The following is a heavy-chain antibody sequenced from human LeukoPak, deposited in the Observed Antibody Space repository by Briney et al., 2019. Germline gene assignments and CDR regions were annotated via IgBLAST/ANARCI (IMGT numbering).Heavy chain of an antibody. J-gene: IGHJ4*02. D-gene: IGHD3-10*01. V-gene: IGHV3-30-3*01. CDR2: ISYDGSNK. CDR1: GFTFSSYA. CDR3: ARSYYGSGSYYMADY. Sequence: PGGSLRLSCAASGFTFSSYAMHWVRQAPGKGLEWVAVISYDGSNKYYADSVKGRFTISRDNSKNTLYLQMNSLRAEDTAVYYCARSYYGSGSYYMADYWGQGTLVTVSS.